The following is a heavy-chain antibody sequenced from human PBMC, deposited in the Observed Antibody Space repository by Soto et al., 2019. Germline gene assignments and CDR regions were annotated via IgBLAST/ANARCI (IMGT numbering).Heavy chain of an antibody. CDR2: IYSIGST. V-gene: IGHV3-53*02. CDR3: AREWAT. Sequence: EEQLVETGGGLIQPGGSLRLSCAASGFAVSNSYMSWVRQAPGKGLEWVSVIYSIGSTHYADSVKGRFTISRDNSNNTLYLQMNSLGAEDTAMYYCAREWATWGQGTLVTVSS. CDR1: GFAVSNSY. D-gene: IGHD1-26*01. J-gene: IGHJ4*02.